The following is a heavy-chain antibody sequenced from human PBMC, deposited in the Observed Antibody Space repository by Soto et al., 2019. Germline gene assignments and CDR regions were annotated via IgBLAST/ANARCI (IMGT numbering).Heavy chain of an antibody. Sequence: QLQLQESGSGLVKPSQTLSLTCAVSGGSISSGGYSWSWIRQPPGKGLEWIGDIYHSGNTYYNPFLENQLTISVDMSKNQLYLNLRSVTAADTAVYYCASVPSPLGQGTLGTVSS. CDR3: ASVPSP. V-gene: IGHV4-30-2*01. J-gene: IGHJ5*02. CDR1: GGSISSGGYS. CDR2: IYHSGNT. D-gene: IGHD6-6*01.